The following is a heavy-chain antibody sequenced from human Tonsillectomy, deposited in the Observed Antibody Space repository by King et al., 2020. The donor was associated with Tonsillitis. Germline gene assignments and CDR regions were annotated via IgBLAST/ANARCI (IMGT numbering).Heavy chain of an antibody. V-gene: IGHV1-46*01. J-gene: IGHJ4*02. CDR2: INPNGDST. D-gene: IGHD1-1*01. CDR3: ARENEWGPPRGYFDY. CDR1: GFRFTTYY. Sequence: EQLVQSGAEMKKPGASVKVSCKTSGFRFTTYYVHWVRQAPGQGLEWMGIINPNGDSTRYAQKFQGRVTMTRDTSTSTVYLEVSSLRFEDTAVYYCARENEWGPPRGYFDYWGQGTLVTVSS.